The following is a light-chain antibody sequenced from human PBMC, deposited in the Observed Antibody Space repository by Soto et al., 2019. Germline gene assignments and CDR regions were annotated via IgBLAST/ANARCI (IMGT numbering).Light chain of an antibody. J-gene: IGKJ1*01. CDR3: QQRSTWPPTWT. CDR2: DAS. V-gene: IGKV3-11*01. CDR1: QSVGSS. Sequence: EVLLTQSPASLSLSPGERATLSCRASQSVGSSLAWYQQKPGQAPRLLIYDASTRATGIPARFGGSGSGTDFTLTISSLEPEDFAVYYCQQRSTWPPTWTFGQGTKVEIK.